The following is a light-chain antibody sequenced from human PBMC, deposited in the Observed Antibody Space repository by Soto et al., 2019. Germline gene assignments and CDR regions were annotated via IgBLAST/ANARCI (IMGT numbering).Light chain of an antibody. V-gene: IGKV1-8*01. Sequence: AIRMTQSPSSFSASTGDRVTITCRASQGISSYLAWYQQNPGKAPKLLIYAATTLQSGVPSRFSGSGSGTDFTLTISCLQSEDFATYYCQQYYSYLYTFGQGTKLEIK. CDR3: QQYYSYLYT. CDR2: AAT. J-gene: IGKJ2*01. CDR1: QGISSY.